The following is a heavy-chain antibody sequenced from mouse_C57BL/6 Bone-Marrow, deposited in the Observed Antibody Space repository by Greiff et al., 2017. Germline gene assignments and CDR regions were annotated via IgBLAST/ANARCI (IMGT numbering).Heavy chain of an antibody. Sequence: VHLVESGPGLVKPSQSLFLTCSITGFPITSGYYWIWIRQSPGKPLEWMGYITHSGETFYNPSLQSPISITRETSKNQFFLQLNSVTTEDTAMYYCAGGTDGYYVDYWGQGTTLTVSS. CDR1: GFPITSGYY. CDR3: AGGTDGYYVDY. J-gene: IGHJ2*01. CDR2: ITHSGET. D-gene: IGHD2-3*01. V-gene: IGHV12-3*01.